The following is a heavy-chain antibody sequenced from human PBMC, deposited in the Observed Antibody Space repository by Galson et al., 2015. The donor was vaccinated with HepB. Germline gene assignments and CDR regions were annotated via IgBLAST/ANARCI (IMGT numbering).Heavy chain of an antibody. D-gene: IGHD2-21*01. CDR1: GLTVATNF. CDR2: IYIGGNT. CDR3: ARESDWSYDY. J-gene: IGHJ4*02. V-gene: IGHV3-66*01. Sequence: SLRLSCAASGLTVATNFMSWVRRAPGRGLEWVSDIYIGGNTYYAHSVEGRFTISRDHSKNTLYLQMNSLRAEDTAVYHCARESDWSYDYWGQGTLVTVSS.